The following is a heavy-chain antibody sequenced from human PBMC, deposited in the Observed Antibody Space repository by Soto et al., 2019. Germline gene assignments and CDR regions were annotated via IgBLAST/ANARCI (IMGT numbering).Heavy chain of an antibody. CDR3: ATTVTTGY. CDR2: IYYSGST. CDR1: GGSIRSSSYY. J-gene: IGHJ4*02. V-gene: IGHV4-39*01. D-gene: IGHD4-17*01. Sequence: QLQLQESGPGLVKPSETLSLTCTVSGGSIRSSSYYWGWIRQPPGKGLEWIGSIYYSGSTYYNPSLKSRVTISVDTSKNQFSLKLSSVTAADPAVYYCATTVTTGYWGQGTLVTVSS.